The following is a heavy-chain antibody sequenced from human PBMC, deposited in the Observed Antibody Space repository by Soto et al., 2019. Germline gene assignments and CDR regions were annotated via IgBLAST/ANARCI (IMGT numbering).Heavy chain of an antibody. V-gene: IGHV1-18*01. CDR1: GYTFTSYG. Sequence: QVQLVQSGAEVKKPGASVKVSCKASGYTFTSYGISWVRQAPGQGLEWMGWISAYNGNTNYAQKLQGRVTMTTDTPTSTAYRELGSLRSDDTAVYYCARTPPQQGYVWGTWSAPGGQEPLFPVS. CDR3: ARTPPQQGYVWGTWSAP. D-gene: IGHD3-16*01. CDR2: ISAYNGNT. J-gene: IGHJ5*02.